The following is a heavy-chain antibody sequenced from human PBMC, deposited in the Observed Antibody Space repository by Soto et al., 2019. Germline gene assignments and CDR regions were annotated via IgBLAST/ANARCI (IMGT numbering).Heavy chain of an antibody. CDR1: GFTFSSYA. CDR3: ARGPKRGYSYGYGY. D-gene: IGHD5-18*01. V-gene: IGHV3-23*01. J-gene: IGHJ4*02. Sequence: EVQLLESGGGLVQPGGSLRLSCAASGFTFSSYAMSWVRQAPGKGLEWVSAISGSGGSTYYADSVKGRFTISRDNSKNTLYLQMNSLRAEDTAVYYCARGPKRGYSYGYGYWGQGTLVTVSS. CDR2: ISGSGGST.